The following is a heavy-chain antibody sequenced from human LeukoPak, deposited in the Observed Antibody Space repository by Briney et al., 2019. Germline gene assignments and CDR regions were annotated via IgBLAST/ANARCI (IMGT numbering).Heavy chain of an antibody. J-gene: IGHJ3*02. Sequence: GGSLRLSCAASGFTFSDYNMRWIRQAPGKGLEWVSSISSSSSYIYYADSVKGRFTISRDNAKNSLYLQMNSLRAEDTAVYYCARKYYYDSSGYHAFDIWGQGTMVTVSS. D-gene: IGHD3-22*01. CDR3: ARKYYYDSSGYHAFDI. V-gene: IGHV3-21*01. CDR2: ISSSSSYI. CDR1: GFTFSDYN.